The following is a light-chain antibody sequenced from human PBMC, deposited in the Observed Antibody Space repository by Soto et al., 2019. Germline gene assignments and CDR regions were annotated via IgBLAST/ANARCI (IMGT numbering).Light chain of an antibody. CDR2: DAS. Sequence: EIVLTQSPATLSLSPGERATLSCRASQSVSSYLAWYQQKVGQAPRLLIYDASNRATGIPARFSGSGSGTDFTVTISSLEPEDFAVYYCQQRSNWPRTFVQGTKVEIK. J-gene: IGKJ1*01. V-gene: IGKV3-11*01. CDR1: QSVSSY. CDR3: QQRSNWPRT.